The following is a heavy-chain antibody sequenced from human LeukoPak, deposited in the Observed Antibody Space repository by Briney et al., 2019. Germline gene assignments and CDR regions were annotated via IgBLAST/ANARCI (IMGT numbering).Heavy chain of an antibody. D-gene: IGHD1-26*01. J-gene: IGHJ4*02. Sequence: GGSLRLSCAASGFTFSSYAMSWVRQAPGKGLEWVSGISGSGGSTYYADSVKGRFTISRDNSKNTLNLQMNSLRTEATAVYYCAKGVVGATTRGSADYWGQGTLVTVSS. CDR3: AKGVVGATTRGSADY. CDR1: GFTFSSYA. V-gene: IGHV3-23*01. CDR2: ISGSGGST.